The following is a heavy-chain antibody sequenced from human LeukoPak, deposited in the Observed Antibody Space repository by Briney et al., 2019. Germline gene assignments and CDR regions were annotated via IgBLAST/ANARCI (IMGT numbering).Heavy chain of an antibody. Sequence: PSETLSLTCTVSGGSIGSTNYYWDWIRQPPGKGLEWIGSIYYSGDAYYNASLKSRVTMSVDTSKSQFSLKLNSVTAADTAVYFCARRLRGGNSYGAYFDSWGQGTLVTVSS. J-gene: IGHJ4*02. CDR3: ARRLRGGNSYGAYFDS. CDR1: GGSIGSTNYY. D-gene: IGHD4-23*01. V-gene: IGHV4-39*01. CDR2: IYYSGDA.